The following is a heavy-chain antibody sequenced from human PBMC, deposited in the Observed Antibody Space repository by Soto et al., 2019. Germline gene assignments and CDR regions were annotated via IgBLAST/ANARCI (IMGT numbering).Heavy chain of an antibody. V-gene: IGHV3-23*01. Sequence: GGSLRLSCAASGFTFSSYAMSWVRQAPGKGLEWVSGISGSGGSTYYADSVKGRFTVSRDNSKNSLFLQMNSLRPEDTALYYCAKDMKWGAMTTIHYFDSWGQGTQVTVS. CDR3: AKDMKWGAMTTIHYFDS. CDR1: GFTFSSYA. J-gene: IGHJ4*02. D-gene: IGHD4-17*01. CDR2: ISGSGGST.